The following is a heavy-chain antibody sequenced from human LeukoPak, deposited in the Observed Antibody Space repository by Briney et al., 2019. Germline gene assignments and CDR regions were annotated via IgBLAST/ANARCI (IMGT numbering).Heavy chain of an antibody. V-gene: IGHV1-2*06. D-gene: IGHD3-9*01. CDR1: GYTFTGYY. CDR2: INPKSGGT. CDR3: ARDLRRYDILTGYPY. J-gene: IGHJ4*02. Sequence: ASVKVSCKASGYTFTGYYMHWVRQAPGQGLEWMGRINPKSGGTNYAQKFQGRVTMTRDTSISTAYMELSRLRSDDTAVYYCARDLRRYDILTGYPYWGQGTLVTVSS.